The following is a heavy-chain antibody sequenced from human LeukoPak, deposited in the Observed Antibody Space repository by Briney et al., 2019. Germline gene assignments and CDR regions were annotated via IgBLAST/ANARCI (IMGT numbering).Heavy chain of an antibody. V-gene: IGHV3-7*01. Sequence: PGGSLRLSCVASGFTFSRYWMSWVRQAPGKGLEWVAKIKQDGSGEYYLDSVKGRFTISRDNAKNSLYLQMNSLRAEDTAVYYCARDRMVRGKYNWFDPWGQGTLVTVSS. CDR1: GFTFSRYW. J-gene: IGHJ5*02. CDR2: IKQDGSGE. D-gene: IGHD3-10*01. CDR3: ARDRMVRGKYNWFDP.